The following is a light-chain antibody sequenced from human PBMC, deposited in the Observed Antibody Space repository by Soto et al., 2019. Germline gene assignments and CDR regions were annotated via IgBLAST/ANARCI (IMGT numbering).Light chain of an antibody. CDR2: AAS. V-gene: IGKV1-9*01. CDR3: QHHNSYPLT. Sequence: DIQLTQSPSFLSAAVGDRVTITCRASQGIYSHLAWYQQKPGKAPKLLIYAASTLQSGVPSRFSGSRSGTDFTLTVSSLQPDDFATYYCQHHNSYPLTFGGGTKVEIK. CDR1: QGIYSH. J-gene: IGKJ4*01.